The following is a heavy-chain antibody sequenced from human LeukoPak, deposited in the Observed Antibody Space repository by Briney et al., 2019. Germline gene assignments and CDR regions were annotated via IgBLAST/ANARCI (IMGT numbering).Heavy chain of an antibody. D-gene: IGHD3-22*01. J-gene: IGHJ4*02. CDR1: GGSISSYY. CDR2: IYYSGST. Sequence: SETLSLTCTVSGGSISSYYWSWIRQPPGKGLEWIGYIYYSGSTNYNPSLKSRVTISVDTSKNQFSLRLSSVTAADMAVYYCARHGDSSGYYSNFDYWGQGTLVTVSS. V-gene: IGHV4-59*08. CDR3: ARHGDSSGYYSNFDY.